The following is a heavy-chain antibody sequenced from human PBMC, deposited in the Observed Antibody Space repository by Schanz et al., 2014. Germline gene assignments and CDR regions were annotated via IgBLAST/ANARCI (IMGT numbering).Heavy chain of an antibody. CDR3: ASSGAGYSSSWDFDY. CDR2: ISTSNGNT. V-gene: IGHV1-18*01. Sequence: QVQVVQSGAEVKKPGASVKVSCKASGYTFTDYGVIWVRQAPGQGLEWMGWISTSNGNTNYAQKLQGRVTITADKSTFTAYMDVSSLRSEDTAVYYFASSGAGYSSSWDFDYWGQGTLVTVSS. J-gene: IGHJ4*02. D-gene: IGHD6-13*01. CDR1: GYTFTDYG.